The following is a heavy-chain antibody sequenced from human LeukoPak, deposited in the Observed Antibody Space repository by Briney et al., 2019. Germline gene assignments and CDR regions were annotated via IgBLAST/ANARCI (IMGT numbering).Heavy chain of an antibody. V-gene: IGHV3-7*01. CDR1: GFAFSSYW. Sequence: GGSLRLSCAASGFAFSSYWMSWVRQAPGKGLEWVANIKQDGSEKYYVDSVKGRFTISRDNAKNSLYLQMNSLTAGDTAVYYCARERLLSAAGRFDHWGQGTLVTVSS. CDR3: ARERLLSAAGRFDH. J-gene: IGHJ4*02. D-gene: IGHD6-13*01. CDR2: IKQDGSEK.